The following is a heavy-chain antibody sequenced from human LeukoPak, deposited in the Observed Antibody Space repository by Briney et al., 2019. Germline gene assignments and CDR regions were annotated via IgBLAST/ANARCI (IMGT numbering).Heavy chain of an antibody. J-gene: IGHJ4*02. V-gene: IGHV1-18*01. D-gene: IGHD3-16*01. CDR2: ISAYNGNT. CDR1: GGTFSSYA. CDR3: ARDSLGSMEY. Sequence: ASVKVSCKASGGTFSSYAINWVRQAPGQGLEWMGWISAYNGNTNYAQRLQGRVTMTTDTSTSTAYIELRSLRSDDTAVYYCARDSLGSMEYWGQGTLVTVSS.